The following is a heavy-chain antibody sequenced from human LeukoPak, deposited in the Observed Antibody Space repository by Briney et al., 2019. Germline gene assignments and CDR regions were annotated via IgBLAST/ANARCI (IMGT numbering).Heavy chain of an antibody. V-gene: IGHV3-73*01. CDR2: IRSKANSYAT. CDR1: GFTLSGSA. CDR3: SSEWGLLHGKVY. J-gene: IGHJ4*02. Sequence: GGSLRLSCAASGFTLSGSAMHWVRQASGKGLEWVGRIRSKANSYATAYAASVKGRFTISRDDSKNTAYLQMNSLKTEDTAVYYCSSEWGLLHGKVYWGQGTLVTVSS. D-gene: IGHD1-26*01.